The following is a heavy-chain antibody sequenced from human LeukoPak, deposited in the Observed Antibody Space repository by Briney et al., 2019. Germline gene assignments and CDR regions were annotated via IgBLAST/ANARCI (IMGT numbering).Heavy chain of an antibody. Sequence: PGGSLRLSCAASGFTFSSYAMSWVRQAPGKGLEWVSAISGSGGSTYYADSVKGRFTISRDNSKNTLYLQMSSLRAEDTAVYYCAKQIDYSTPRGYFDYWGQGTLVTVSS. CDR3: AKQIDYSTPRGYFDY. J-gene: IGHJ4*02. V-gene: IGHV3-23*01. D-gene: IGHD4-11*01. CDR1: GFTFSSYA. CDR2: ISGSGGST.